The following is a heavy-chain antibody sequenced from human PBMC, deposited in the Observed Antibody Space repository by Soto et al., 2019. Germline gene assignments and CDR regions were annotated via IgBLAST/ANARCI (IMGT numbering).Heavy chain of an antibody. J-gene: IGHJ5*01. CDR2: IYHIGSP. Sequence: SETLSLTCTVSGRPVSSGGYYWTWIRQLPGKGLEWIGYIYHIGSPCYNPSLKSRLSLSIDTSKNQFSLNLTSVTAEETAIYYCVRDRAFDSMGHWFDSWGQGTLVTVSS. D-gene: IGHD3-9*01. CDR1: GRPVSSGGYY. CDR3: VRDRAFDSMGHWFDS. V-gene: IGHV4-31*03.